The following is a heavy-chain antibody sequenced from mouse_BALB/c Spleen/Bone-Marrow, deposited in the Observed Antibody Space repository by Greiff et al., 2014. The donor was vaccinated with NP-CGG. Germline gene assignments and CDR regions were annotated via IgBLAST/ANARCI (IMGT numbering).Heavy chain of an antibody. CDR3: ASYRYRWYFDV. Sequence: EVKLVESGAELVKPGASVKLSCTASGFNIKDTYLHWVKQRPEQGLDWIGRIDPASGNTKYDPKFQGKATITADTSSNTAYLQLSSLTSEDTAVYYCASYRYRWYFDVWGAGTTVTVSS. CDR2: IDPASGNT. J-gene: IGHJ1*01. V-gene: IGHV14-3*02. D-gene: IGHD2-14*01. CDR1: GFNIKDTY.